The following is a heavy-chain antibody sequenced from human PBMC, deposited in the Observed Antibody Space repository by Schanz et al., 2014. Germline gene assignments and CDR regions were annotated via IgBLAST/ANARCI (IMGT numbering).Heavy chain of an antibody. CDR1: GYTFSDYY. J-gene: IGHJ6*02. D-gene: IGHD3-22*01. CDR3: ARDDRACYDGMDV. V-gene: IGHV1-2*04. Sequence: QVQLVQSGAEVKKPGASVKVSCKASGYTFSDYYIHWVRQAPGQGLEWMGWINPNTGGTNFAQKFQGWVTVTMDTSNSTVYKEVNRVTYEDTAVYYCARDDRACYDGMDVWGQGTTVTVSS. CDR2: INPNTGGT.